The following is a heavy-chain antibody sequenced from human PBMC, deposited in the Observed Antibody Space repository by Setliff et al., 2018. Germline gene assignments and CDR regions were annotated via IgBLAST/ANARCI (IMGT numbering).Heavy chain of an antibody. V-gene: IGHV3-64D*09. CDR3: AKDGTTYYYDSSGLGEYFDY. Sequence: PGGSLRLSCSASGFTFSSYAMHWVRQAPGKGLEYVSAISSNGGSTYYADSVKGRFTISRDNSKNTLYLQMSSLRAEDTAVYYCAKDGTTYYYDSSGLGEYFDYWGQGTLVTVSS. CDR2: ISSNGGST. J-gene: IGHJ4*02. CDR1: GFTFSSYA. D-gene: IGHD3-22*01.